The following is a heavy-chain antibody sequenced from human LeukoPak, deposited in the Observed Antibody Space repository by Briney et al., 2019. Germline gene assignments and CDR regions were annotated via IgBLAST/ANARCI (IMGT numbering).Heavy chain of an antibody. CDR3: ASGYWFLDL. CDR1: GGSISSGGYS. J-gene: IGHJ2*01. CDR2: IHHTGST. Sequence: PSQTLSLTCAVSGGSISSGGYSWTWIRQPPGKGLEWIGYIHHTGSTYYKPSLKSRVTISVDRSKSQFSLKLPSVTAADTAVYYCASGYWFLDLWGRGTLVTVSS. V-gene: IGHV4-30-2*01.